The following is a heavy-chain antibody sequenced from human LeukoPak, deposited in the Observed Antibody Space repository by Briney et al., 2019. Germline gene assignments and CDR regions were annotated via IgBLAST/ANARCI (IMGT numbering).Heavy chain of an antibody. V-gene: IGHV4-59*08. D-gene: IGHD3-10*01. Sequence: SETLSLTCTVSGGSISSYYWSWIRQPPGKGLEWIGYIYYSGSTNYNPSLKSRVTISVDTSKNQFSLKLSSVTAADTAVYYCARPNMVRDLWWYFDLWGRGTLVTVSS. CDR2: IYYSGST. CDR1: GGSISSYY. J-gene: IGHJ2*01. CDR3: ARPNMVRDLWWYFDL.